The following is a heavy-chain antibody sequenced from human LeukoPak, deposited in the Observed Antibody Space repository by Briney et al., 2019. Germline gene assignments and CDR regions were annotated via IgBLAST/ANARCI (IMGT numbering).Heavy chain of an antibody. CDR3: ARDRDYYDSSGYNGAGWFDP. D-gene: IGHD3-22*01. J-gene: IGHJ5*02. CDR2: IYTSGST. Sequence: SETLSLTCTVSGGSISSGSYYWSWIRQPAGKGLEWIGRIYTSGSTNYNPSLKSRATISVDTSKNQFSLKLSSVTAADTAVYYCARDRDYYDSSGYNGAGWFDPWGQGTLVTVSS. CDR1: GGSISSGSYY. V-gene: IGHV4-61*02.